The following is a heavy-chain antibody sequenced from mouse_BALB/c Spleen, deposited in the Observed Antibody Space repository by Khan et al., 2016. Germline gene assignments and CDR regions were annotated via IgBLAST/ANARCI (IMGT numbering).Heavy chain of an antibody. D-gene: IGHD2-4*01. J-gene: IGHJ3*01. V-gene: IGHV1S81*02. CDR3: TRAGYDYPFAY. CDR1: GYTFTSYY. CDR2: ITPSNGDT. Sequence: QVRLQQSGAELVKPGASVKLSCKASGYTFTSYYMYWVQQRPGQGLEWIGEITPSNGDTNFNERFKSKATLTVDKSSSTTYMQFSSLPYEDSEVYYCTRAGYDYPFAYWGQGTLVTVSA.